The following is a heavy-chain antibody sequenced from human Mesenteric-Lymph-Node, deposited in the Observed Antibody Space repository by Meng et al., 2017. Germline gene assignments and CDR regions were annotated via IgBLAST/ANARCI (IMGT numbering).Heavy chain of an antibody. V-gene: IGHV4-38-2*02. CDR2: IYHSGST. D-gene: IGHD2-15*01. CDR3: ARDNCSGGSCYYYYGMDV. Sequence: SETLSLTCAVSGYSISSGYYWGWIRQPPGKGLEWIGSIYHSGSTYYNPSLKSRVTISVDTSKNQFSLKLSSVTAADMAVYYCARDNCSGGSCYYYYGMDVWGQGTTVTVSS. CDR1: GYSISSGYY. J-gene: IGHJ6*02.